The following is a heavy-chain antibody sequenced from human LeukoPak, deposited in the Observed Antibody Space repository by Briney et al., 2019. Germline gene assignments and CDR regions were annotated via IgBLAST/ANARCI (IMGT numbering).Heavy chain of an antibody. CDR3: ARGDYGGLIFDY. V-gene: IGHV4-61*08. D-gene: IGHD4-23*01. J-gene: IGHJ4*02. Sequence: SETLSLTCTVSGGSISSGGYYWSWIRQHPGKGLEWIGYIYYSGSTYYNPSLKSRVTISVDTSKNQFSLKLSSVTAADTAVYYCARGDYGGLIFDYWGQGTLVTVSS. CDR1: GGSISSGGYY. CDR2: IYYSGST.